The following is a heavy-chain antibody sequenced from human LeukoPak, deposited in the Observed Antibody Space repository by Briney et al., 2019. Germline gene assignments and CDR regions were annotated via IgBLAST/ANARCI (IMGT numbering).Heavy chain of an antibody. Sequence: SETLSLTCTVSGGSITSSNYYWAWIRQPPGKGLEWIGSIHYSGSAYYGPTLRSRVTISVDTSKNQFSLKVSAVTAADTAVYYCARDSKYDSSGHAPWGQGTQVTVSS. D-gene: IGHD3-22*01. CDR1: GGSITSSNYY. J-gene: IGHJ5*02. CDR2: IHYSGSA. V-gene: IGHV4-39*07. CDR3: ARDSKYDSSGHAP.